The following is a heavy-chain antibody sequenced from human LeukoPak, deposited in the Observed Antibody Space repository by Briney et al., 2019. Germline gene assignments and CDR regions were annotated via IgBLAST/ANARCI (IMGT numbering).Heavy chain of an antibody. J-gene: IGHJ5*02. CDR1: GGSFSGYY. CDR2: INHSGST. Sequence: SETLSLTCAVYGGSFSGYYWSWIRQPPGKGLEWIGEINHSGSTNYNPSLKSRVTISVDTSKNQFSLKLSSVTAADTAVYYRARLTGLRSPFDPWGQGTLVTVSS. CDR3: ARLTGLRSPFDP. V-gene: IGHV4-34*01. D-gene: IGHD3-3*01.